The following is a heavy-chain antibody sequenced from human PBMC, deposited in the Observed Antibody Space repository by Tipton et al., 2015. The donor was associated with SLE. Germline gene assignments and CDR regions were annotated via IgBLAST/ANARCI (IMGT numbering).Heavy chain of an antibody. D-gene: IGHD2-2*01. CDR3: ARVLEFQLLGWRYFDY. J-gene: IGHJ4*02. CDR1: GFIFSSYS. V-gene: IGHV3-21*03. CDR2: ISSSSSYI. Sequence: SLRLSCAASGFIFSSYSMNWVRQAPGKGLEWVSSISSSSSYIQYTDSVKGRFTISRDNAKNSLYLQMNSLRAEDTAVYYCARVLEFQLLGWRYFDYWGQGTLVTVSS.